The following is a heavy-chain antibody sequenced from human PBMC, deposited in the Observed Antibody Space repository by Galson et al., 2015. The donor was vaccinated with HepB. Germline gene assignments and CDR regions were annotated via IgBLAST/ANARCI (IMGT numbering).Heavy chain of an antibody. D-gene: IGHD3-22*01. J-gene: IGHJ4*02. CDR3: AKEGMIEVDGFDY. CDR1: EFPFSNYA. CDR2: ISSNAGST. V-gene: IGHV3-23*01. Sequence: SLRLSCAVSEFPFSNYAMSWVRQAPGKGLEWVSSISSNAGSTHYVDSVKGRFTTSRDNSKNMLYLQMTGLRAEDTAVYYCAKEGMIEVDGFDYWGQGTLVTVSS.